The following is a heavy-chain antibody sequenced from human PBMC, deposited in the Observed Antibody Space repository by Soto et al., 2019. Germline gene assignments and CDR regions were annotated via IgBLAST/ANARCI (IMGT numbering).Heavy chain of an antibody. D-gene: IGHD3-3*01. CDR3: ARIPSYYDFWSGSTSLYGMDV. J-gene: IGHJ6*02. V-gene: IGHV4-31*03. CDR2: IYYSGST. CDR1: GGSISSGGYY. Sequence: TLSLTCTVSGGSISSGGYYWSWIRQHPGKGLEWIGYIYYSGSTYYNPSLKSRVTISVDTSKNQFSLKLSSVTAADTAVYYCARIPSYYDFWSGSTSLYGMDVWGQGTTVTVSS.